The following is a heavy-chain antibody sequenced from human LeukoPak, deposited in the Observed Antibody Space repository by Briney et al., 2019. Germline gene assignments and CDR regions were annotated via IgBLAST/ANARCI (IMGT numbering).Heavy chain of an antibody. CDR1: GFTFSTYG. CDR3: ARSLYSSTWYYFDY. CDR2: IRYDGSNK. Sequence: PGGSLRLSCAASGFTFSTYGIHWVSRAPGKGLEWVAFIRYDGSNKYYADSVKGRFTISRDNSKNTLSLQMNSLRAEDTAVYYCARSLYSSTWYYFDYWGQGTLVTVSS. J-gene: IGHJ4*02. V-gene: IGHV3-30*02. D-gene: IGHD6-13*01.